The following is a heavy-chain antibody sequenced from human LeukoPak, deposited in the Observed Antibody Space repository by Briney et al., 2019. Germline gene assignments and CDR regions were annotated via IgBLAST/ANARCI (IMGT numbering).Heavy chain of an antibody. CDR2: IYYSGST. CDR3: ARVIRDIVVVPATSAKPYDWFDP. Sequence: PSETLSLTCIVSGGSISSSDYYWGWIRQPPGKGLEWIGSIYYSGSTYYNPSLKSRVTISVDTSKNQFSLKLSSVTAADTAVYYCARVIRDIVVVPATSAKPYDWFDPWGQGTLVTVSS. J-gene: IGHJ5*02. D-gene: IGHD2-2*01. V-gene: IGHV4-39*07. CDR1: GGSISSSDYY.